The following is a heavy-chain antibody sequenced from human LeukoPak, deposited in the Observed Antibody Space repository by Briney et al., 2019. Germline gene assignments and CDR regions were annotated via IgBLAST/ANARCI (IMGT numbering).Heavy chain of an antibody. CDR2: IGNTET. CDR3: AKDWIQFNRVFDCFDS. CDR1: GFPFETNA. V-gene: IGHV3-23*01. Sequence: GGSLRLSCATSGFPFETNAMSWVRQAPRNGMEWVATIGNTETFYADSVTGRFTISRDNSKNTVNLQMNRLRVEDTAIYYCAKDWIQFNRVFDCFDSWGQGTLVTVSS. D-gene: IGHD5-18*01. J-gene: IGHJ4*02.